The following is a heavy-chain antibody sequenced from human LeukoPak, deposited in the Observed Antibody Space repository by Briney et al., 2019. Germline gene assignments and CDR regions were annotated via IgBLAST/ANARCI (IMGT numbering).Heavy chain of an antibody. V-gene: IGHV3-23*01. CDR1: GFTFSSYA. J-gene: IGHJ5*02. Sequence: GGSLRLSCAASGFTFSSYAMSWVRQAPGKGLEWVSAISGSGGSTYYADSVKGRFTISRDNSKNTLYLQMNSLRAEDTAVYYCARDPTLPYDFWSGYYGNWFDPWGQGTLVTVSS. CDR2: ISGSGGST. CDR3: ARDPTLPYDFWSGYYGNWFDP. D-gene: IGHD3-3*01.